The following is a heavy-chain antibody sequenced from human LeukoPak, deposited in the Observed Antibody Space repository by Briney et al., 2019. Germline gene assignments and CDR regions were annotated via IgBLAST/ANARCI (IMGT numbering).Heavy chain of an antibody. Sequence: PGESLRLSCSASGFTFSSYGMSWVRQAPGKGLEWVSTISGSGDRTYYADSVTGRFTISRDSAKKSLYLQMNNLRADDTAVYYCARMGGYSGYDLNYWGQGTLVTVSS. J-gene: IGHJ4*02. D-gene: IGHD5-12*01. V-gene: IGHV3-23*01. CDR2: ISGSGDRT. CDR3: ARMGGYSGYDLNY. CDR1: GFTFSSYG.